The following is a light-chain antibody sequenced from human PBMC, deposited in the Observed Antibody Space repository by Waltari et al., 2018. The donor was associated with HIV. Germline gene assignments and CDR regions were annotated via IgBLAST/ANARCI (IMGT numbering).Light chain of an antibody. V-gene: IGKV3-20*01. Sequence: IVLTQSPGTLSLSPGESGTLSCKTSQSVSSSFLAWYQQKFGQSPRLLIYGTSRRAIGISDRFTASVSGTDFTLSISRVEPEDSALYYCQQYGSAPRWTFGQGTKVEI. CDR3: QQYGSAPRWT. J-gene: IGKJ1*01. CDR2: GTS. CDR1: QSVSSSF.